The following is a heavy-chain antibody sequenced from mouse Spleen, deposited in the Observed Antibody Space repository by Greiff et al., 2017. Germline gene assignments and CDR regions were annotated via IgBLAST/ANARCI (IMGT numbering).Heavy chain of an antibody. CDR3: ARRGGYDGDYFDY. CDR2: ISSGGGNT. Sequence: EVMLVESGGGLVKLGGSLKLSCAASGFTFSSYAMSWVRQTPEKRLEWVATISSGGGNTYYPDSVKGRFTISRDNAKNTLYLQMSSLKSEDTAMYYCARRGGYDGDYFDYWGQGTTLTVSS. CDR1: GFTFSSYA. D-gene: IGHD2-14*01. J-gene: IGHJ2*01. V-gene: IGHV5-9*01.